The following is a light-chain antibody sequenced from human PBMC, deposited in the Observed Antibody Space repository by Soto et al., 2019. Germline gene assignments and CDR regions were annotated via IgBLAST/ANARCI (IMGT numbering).Light chain of an antibody. Sequence: DIQMTKSPSSLSASVGDRVTITCRASQGIGNDLGWYQQKPGKAPKRLIYLTYSLQTGVPSRFSGSGSGTEFSLTIISLQPEDSTTYFCLQHNSYPRTFGQGTKVDIK. V-gene: IGKV1-17*01. CDR2: LTY. CDR3: LQHNSYPRT. J-gene: IGKJ1*01. CDR1: QGIGND.